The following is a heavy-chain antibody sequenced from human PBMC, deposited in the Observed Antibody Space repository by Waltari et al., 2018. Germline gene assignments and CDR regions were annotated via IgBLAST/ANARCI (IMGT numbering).Heavy chain of an antibody. CDR3: ARDPTGGTMIVVDSSPPDY. CDR2: INPNSGGT. J-gene: IGHJ4*02. Sequence: QVQLVQSGAEVKKPGASVKVSCKAYGYTFTGYYMPWVRQAPGHGLEWMGRINPNSGGTNYAQKFQGRVTMTRDTSISTAYMELSRLRSDDTAVYYCARDPTGGTMIVVDSSPPDYWGQGTLVTVSS. CDR1: GYTFTGYY. D-gene: IGHD3-22*01. V-gene: IGHV1-2*06.